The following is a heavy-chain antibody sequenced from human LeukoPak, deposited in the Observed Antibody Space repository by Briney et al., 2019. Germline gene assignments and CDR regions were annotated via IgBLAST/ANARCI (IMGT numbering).Heavy chain of an antibody. CDR2: INPNSGGT. CDR3: ARDIVRVKAEPGFDY. CDR1: GYTFTGYY. J-gene: IGHJ4*02. V-gene: IGHV1-2*02. D-gene: IGHD1-14*01. Sequence: GASVKVSCKASGYTFTGYYMHWVRQAPGQGFEWMGWINPNSGGTNYAQKFQGRVTMTRDTSISTAYMELSRLRSDGTAVYYCARDIVRVKAEPGFDYWGQGTLVTVSS.